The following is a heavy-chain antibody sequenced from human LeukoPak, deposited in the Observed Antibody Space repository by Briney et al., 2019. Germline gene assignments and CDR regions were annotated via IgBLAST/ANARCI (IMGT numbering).Heavy chain of an antibody. Sequence: GRSLRLSCAASGFIFSSYAIHWVRQAPGKGLEWVAVISYDGSNKYYADSVKGRFTISRDNSKNTLYLQMNSLRAEDTAVYYCARDPDGISFDYWGQGTLVTVSS. CDR2: ISYDGSNK. V-gene: IGHV3-30-3*01. CDR1: GFIFSSYA. J-gene: IGHJ4*02. CDR3: ARDPDGISFDY.